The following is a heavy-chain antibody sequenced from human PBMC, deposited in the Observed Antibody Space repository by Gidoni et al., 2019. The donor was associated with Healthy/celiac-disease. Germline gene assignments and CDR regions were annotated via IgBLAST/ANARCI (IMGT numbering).Heavy chain of an antibody. V-gene: IGHV4-39*07. CDR1: GGSISSSSYY. CDR2: IYYSGST. Sequence: QLQLQESGPGLVKPSETLSLTCTVSGGSISSSSYYWGWIRQPPGKGLEWIGSIYYSGSTYYNPSLKSRVTISVDTSKNQFSLKLSSVTAADTAVYYCARDKAIDYGDYGWGQGTLVTVSS. CDR3: ARDKAIDYGDYG. D-gene: IGHD4-17*01. J-gene: IGHJ4*02.